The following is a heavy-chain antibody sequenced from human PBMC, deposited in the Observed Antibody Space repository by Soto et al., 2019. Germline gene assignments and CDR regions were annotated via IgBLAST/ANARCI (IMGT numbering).Heavy chain of an antibody. CDR2: ISCNCGSI. D-gene: IGHD5-18*01. J-gene: IGHJ6*02. CDR3: EKDIMIQNYYYYGMDV. CDR1: GFTLDDYE. Sequence: PCGALRLSFADSGFTLDDYEINWVLQAPFQVLEWVSGISCNCGSIDYADSFKGRFTTYTDNAKKYLYLQMNSLRAEDTALYSCEKDIMIQNYYYYGMDVWGQGTTVTVSS. V-gene: IGHV3-9*01.